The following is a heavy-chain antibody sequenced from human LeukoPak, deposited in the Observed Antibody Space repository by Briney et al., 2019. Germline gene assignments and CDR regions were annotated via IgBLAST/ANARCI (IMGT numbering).Heavy chain of an antibody. J-gene: IGHJ4*02. CDR1: GFTFSSYA. D-gene: IGHD4-17*01. V-gene: IGHV3-30-3*01. Sequence: GRSLRLSCAASGFTFSSYAMHWVRQAPGKGLEWVAVISYDGSNKYYADSVKGRFTISRDNSKNTLYLQMYSLRAEDTAVYYCARNYGDSNKYYFDYWGQGTLVTVSS. CDR2: ISYDGSNK. CDR3: ARNYGDSNKYYFDY.